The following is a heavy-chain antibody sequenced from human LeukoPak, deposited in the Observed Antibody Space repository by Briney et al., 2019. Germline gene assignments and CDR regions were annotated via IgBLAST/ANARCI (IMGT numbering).Heavy chain of an antibody. CDR1: GGSISNYY. CDR3: ARGLSGYCSGGSCSSDH. V-gene: IGHV4-4*07. D-gene: IGHD2-15*01. J-gene: IGHJ4*02. CDR2: IYSSGST. Sequence: SETLSLTCTVSGGSISNYYWNWIRQPAGKGLEWIGRIYSSGSTNYNSSLKSRVTISVDTSKNQFSLKLTSVTAADTAIYYCARGLSGYCSGGSCSSDHWGQGTRVTVSS.